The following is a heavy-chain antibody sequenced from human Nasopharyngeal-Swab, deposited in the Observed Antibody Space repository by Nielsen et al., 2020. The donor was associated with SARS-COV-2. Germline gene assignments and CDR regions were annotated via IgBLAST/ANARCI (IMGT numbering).Heavy chain of an antibody. CDR3: ARDCKDSRGHYFDY. CDR2: IYYSGST. Sequence: WIRQPPGKGLEWIGYIYYSGSTYYNPSLESRVTISVDTSKNQFSLKLSSVTAADTAVYYCARDCKDSRGHYFDYWGQGTLVTVS. J-gene: IGHJ4*02. D-gene: IGHD3-22*01. V-gene: IGHV4-30-4*01.